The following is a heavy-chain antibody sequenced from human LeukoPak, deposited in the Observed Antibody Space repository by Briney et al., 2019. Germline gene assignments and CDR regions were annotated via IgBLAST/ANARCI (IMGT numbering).Heavy chain of an antibody. CDR3: ARGTYYYDSSGYYGY. CDR1: GYTFTNYA. J-gene: IGHJ4*02. CDR2: INAGNGNT. V-gene: IGHV1-3*01. Sequence: ASVKVSCKASGYTFTNYAMHWVRQAPGQRLEWMGWINAGNGNTKYSQKFQGRVTITRDTSASTAYMELSSLRSEDTAVYYCARGTYYYDSSGYYGYWGQGTLVTVSS. D-gene: IGHD3-22*01.